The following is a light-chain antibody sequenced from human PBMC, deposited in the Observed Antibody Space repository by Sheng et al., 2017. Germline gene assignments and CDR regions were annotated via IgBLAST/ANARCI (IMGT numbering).Light chain of an antibody. CDR3: SSYTSAGLTHIL. CDR2: DVS. V-gene: IGLV2-14*01. Sequence: QSALTHPASVSGSPGQSITISCTGTSSDVGGYDYVSWYQQHPGKAPKLMIFDVSDRPSGVSNRFSGSKSGNTASLTISGLQAEDEADYYCSSYTSAGLTHILFGGGTKLAVL. CDR1: SSDVGGYDY. J-gene: IGLJ2*01.